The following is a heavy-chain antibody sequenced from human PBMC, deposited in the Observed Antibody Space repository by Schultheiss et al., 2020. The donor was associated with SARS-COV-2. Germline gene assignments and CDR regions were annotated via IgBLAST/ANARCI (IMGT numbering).Heavy chain of an antibody. CDR3: ARDRWGSPEY. CDR1: GGSVSSGSYY. D-gene: IGHD3-16*01. V-gene: IGHV4-61*01. J-gene: IGHJ4*02. CDR2: IYYSGNT. Sequence: SQTLSLTCTVSGGSVSSGSYYWSWIRQPPGKGLEWIGYIYYSGNTKYNPSLKSRVTISVDTSKNQFSLKLSSATAADSAVYYCARDRWGSPEYWGQGTLVTVSS.